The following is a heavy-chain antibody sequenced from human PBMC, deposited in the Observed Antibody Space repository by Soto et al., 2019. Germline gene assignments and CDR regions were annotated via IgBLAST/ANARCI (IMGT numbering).Heavy chain of an antibody. D-gene: IGHD4-17*01. CDR1: AYTFTDYY. CDR3: ASGRPGYGDYGTPFEY. V-gene: IGHV1-2*02. Sequence: QVQRVQSGAEVKKPGASVTVSCKASAYTFTDYYIHWVRQAPGQGLEWMGWIIPNSGDTNYAQKFLDGVTMTRDTSISTAYMEVSRLRSDDTAVYYGASGRPGYGDYGTPFEYWGQGTLVTVCS. CDR2: IIPNSGDT. J-gene: IGHJ4*02.